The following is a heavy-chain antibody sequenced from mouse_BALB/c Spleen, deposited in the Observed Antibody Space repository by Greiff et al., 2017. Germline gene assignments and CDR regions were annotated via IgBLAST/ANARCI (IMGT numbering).Heavy chain of an antibody. CDR1: GYSITSGYY. CDR2: ISYDGSN. V-gene: IGHV3-6*02. CDR3: ARYDYDEDY. D-gene: IGHD2-4*01. J-gene: IGHJ2*01. Sequence: EVKVEESGPGLVKPSQSLSLTCSVTGYSITSGYYWNWIRQFPGNKLEWMGYISYDGSNNYNPSLKNRISITRDTSKNQFFLKLNSVTTEDTATYYCARYDYDEDYWGQGTTLTVSS.